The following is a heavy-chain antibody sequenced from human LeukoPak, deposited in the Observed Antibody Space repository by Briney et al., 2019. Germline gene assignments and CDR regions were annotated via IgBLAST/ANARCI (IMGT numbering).Heavy chain of an antibody. D-gene: IGHD6-19*01. Sequence: ASVKVSCKASGYTFTSYYMHWVRQAPGQGLEWMGWINPNSGGTNYAQNFQGRVTMTRDTSISTAFLELSSLRSDDTAVYYCARGSTRDSSGWYGPGKWFDPWGQGTLVTVSS. CDR2: INPNSGGT. V-gene: IGHV1-2*02. CDR3: ARGSTRDSSGWYGPGKWFDP. J-gene: IGHJ5*02. CDR1: GYTFTSYY.